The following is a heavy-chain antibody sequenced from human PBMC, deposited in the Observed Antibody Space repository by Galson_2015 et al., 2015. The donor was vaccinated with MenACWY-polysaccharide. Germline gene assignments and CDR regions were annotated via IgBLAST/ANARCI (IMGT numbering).Heavy chain of an antibody. J-gene: IGHJ4*02. CDR2: IFHRGTT. V-gene: IGHV4-38-2*01. Sequence: LSLTCAVSDYSIRRGYFWGWIRQPPGKGLEWIASIFHRGTTYYNPSLKSRVTISVDTSKNQFSLKLSSVTAADTAVYYCARVEKYSGSFYILYWGQGTLVTVSS. CDR1: DYSIRRGYF. D-gene: IGHD1-26*01. CDR3: ARVEKYSGSFYILY.